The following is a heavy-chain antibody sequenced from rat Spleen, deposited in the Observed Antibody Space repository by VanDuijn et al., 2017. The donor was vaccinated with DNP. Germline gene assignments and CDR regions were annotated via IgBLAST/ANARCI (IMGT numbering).Heavy chain of an antibody. CDR3: ARERYPFAMDA. V-gene: IGHV2-64*01. J-gene: IGHJ4*01. Sequence: VRLQETGPDLVQLTQTLSITCAVSGFSLTTYNVHWVRQPPGKGLEWMGAMWNGGGTDYNSAFKSRLSISRDTSRSQVFLKMHSLQTDDTAKYFCARERYPFAMDAWGQGTSVTVSS. D-gene: IGHD2-1*01. CDR2: MWNGGGT. CDR1: GFSLTTYN.